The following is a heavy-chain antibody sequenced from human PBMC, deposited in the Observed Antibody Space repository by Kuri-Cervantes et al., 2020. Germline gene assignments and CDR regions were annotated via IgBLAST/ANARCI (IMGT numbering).Heavy chain of an antibody. J-gene: IGHJ4*02. CDR1: GFTVSSNY. D-gene: IGHD1-26*01. V-gene: IGHV3-53*01. CDR2: IYSGGST. CDR3: ARVEWATIYFDY. Sequence: GESLKISCAASGFTVSSNYMSWVRQAPGKGLEWVSVIYSGGSTYYADSVKGRFTISRDNSKNTLYLQMNSLRAEDTAVYYCARVEWATIYFDYWGQGTLVTVSS.